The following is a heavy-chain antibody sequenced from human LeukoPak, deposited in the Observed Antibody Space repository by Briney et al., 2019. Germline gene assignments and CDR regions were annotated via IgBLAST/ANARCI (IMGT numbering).Heavy chain of an antibody. J-gene: IGHJ4*02. D-gene: IGHD4-23*01. CDR3: ARDYGGSSPFDY. V-gene: IGHV3-48*04. Sequence: RTGGSLRLSCAASGFTFSSYSMNWVRQAPGKGLEWVSYISSSGSTIYYADSVKGRFTIPRDNAKNSLYLQMNSLRAEDTAVYYCARDYGGSSPFDYWGQGTLVTVSS. CDR1: GFTFSSYS. CDR2: ISSSGSTI.